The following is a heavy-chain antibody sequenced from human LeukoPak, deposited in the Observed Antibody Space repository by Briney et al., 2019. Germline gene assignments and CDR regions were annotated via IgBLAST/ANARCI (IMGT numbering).Heavy chain of an antibody. J-gene: IGHJ6*02. CDR2: INPGGSSI. Sequence: GGSLRLSCTASGFTFSDYYMSWIRQDPGRGLEWVSYINPGGSSIYYADSVKGRFTISRDNARKSVYLQMNNLRAEETAVYYCARGHYGMDVWGQGTTVTVSS. CDR3: ARGHYGMDV. V-gene: IGHV3-11*01. CDR1: GFTFSDYY.